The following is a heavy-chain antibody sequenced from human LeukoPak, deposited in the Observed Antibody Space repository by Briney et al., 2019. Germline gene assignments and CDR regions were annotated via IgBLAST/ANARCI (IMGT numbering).Heavy chain of an antibody. CDR1: GGSISSGNYY. V-gene: IGHV4-61*02. CDR2: IYASGTT. CDR3: ARGLGTTNFDY. J-gene: IGHJ4*02. Sequence: SETLSLTCTVSGGSISSGNYYWSWIRQPAGKGPEWIGRIYPSGTTLGRIYASGTTHYNPSLKSRVTISLDTSKNQFSLRLSFVTAADTALYFCARGLGTTNFDYWGQGTLVTVSS. D-gene: IGHD1-7*01.